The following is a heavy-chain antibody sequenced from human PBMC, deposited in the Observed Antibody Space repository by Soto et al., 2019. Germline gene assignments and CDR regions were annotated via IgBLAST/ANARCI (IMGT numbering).Heavy chain of an antibody. CDR3: ARLYTTSRVGAWFDP. V-gene: IGHV3-48*02. D-gene: IGHD3-16*01. CDR2: ISAGSDAI. CDR1: GFLFSTYT. Sequence: EGQLVESGGGFVLPGGSLRLSCAASGFLFSTYTLNCLRQAPGKGLEWVSYISAGSDAIHYADSVKGRFTVSRDNAKNSLFLQMNSLRDEDTAVYYCARLYTTSRVGAWFDPWGQGTLVTVSS. J-gene: IGHJ5*02.